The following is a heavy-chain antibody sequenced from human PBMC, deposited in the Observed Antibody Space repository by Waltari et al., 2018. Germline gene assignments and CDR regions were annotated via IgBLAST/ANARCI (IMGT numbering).Heavy chain of an antibody. D-gene: IGHD7-27*01. Sequence: QVQVVESGGGVVQPGGSLRLSCAVSGFTLSHYGMTWVRQAPGKGLEWVSFIQYDGSNQYYADSVKGRFTISRDNSKNTLFLQMNVLRVEDTAVYYCARMPGEIPAWGQGTLVTVSS. CDR2: IQYDGSNQ. CDR3: ARMPGEIPA. CDR1: GFTLSHYG. J-gene: IGHJ5*02. V-gene: IGHV3-30*02.